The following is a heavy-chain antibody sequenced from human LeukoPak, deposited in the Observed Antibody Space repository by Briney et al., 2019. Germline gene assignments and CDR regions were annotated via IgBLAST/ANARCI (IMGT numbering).Heavy chain of an antibody. Sequence: SVKVSCKASGGTFSSYAISWVRQAPGQGLEWMGGIIPIFGTANYAQKFQGRVTITADESTSTAYMELSSLRSEDTAVYYCARVNANQDYGSGSYLFDYWGQGTLVTVSS. D-gene: IGHD3-10*01. CDR2: IIPIFGTA. CDR3: ARVNANQDYGSGSYLFDY. V-gene: IGHV1-69*13. CDR1: GGTFSSYA. J-gene: IGHJ4*02.